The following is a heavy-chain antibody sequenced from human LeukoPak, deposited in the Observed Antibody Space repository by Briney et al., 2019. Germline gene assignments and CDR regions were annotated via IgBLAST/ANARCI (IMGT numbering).Heavy chain of an antibody. Sequence: SQALSLTCTVSGGSISSGDYYWSWIRQPPGKGPEWIGYIYYSGSTYYNPSLKSRVTISVDTSKNQFSLKLSSVTAADTAVYYYAREWYCSSTSWYDYYYYYMDVWGKGTTVTVSS. V-gene: IGHV4-30-4*08. CDR3: AREWYCSSTSWYDYYYYYMDV. CDR1: GGSISSGDYY. D-gene: IGHD2-2*01. CDR2: IYYSGST. J-gene: IGHJ6*03.